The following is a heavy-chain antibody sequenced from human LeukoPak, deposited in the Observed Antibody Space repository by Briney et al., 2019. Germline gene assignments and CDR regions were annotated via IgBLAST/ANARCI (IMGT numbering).Heavy chain of an antibody. J-gene: IGHJ4*02. CDR2: IYYSGST. CDR1: GGSISSNGYF. CDR3: ARQGYGGNGLDY. Sequence: PSETLSLTCTVPGGSISSNGYFWGWIRQPPGKGLEWIGTIYYSGSTYYNPSLKSRVTISVDTSKNQFSLKLSSVTAADTAVYYCARQGYGGNGLDYWGQGTLVTVSS. D-gene: IGHD4-23*01. V-gene: IGHV4-39*01.